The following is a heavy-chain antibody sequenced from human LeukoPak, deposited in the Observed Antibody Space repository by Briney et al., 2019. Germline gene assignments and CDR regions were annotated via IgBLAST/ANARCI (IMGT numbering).Heavy chain of an antibody. CDR1: GFTFSSYA. CDR3: AKGGDGYNYYFDY. D-gene: IGHD5-24*01. Sequence: GGSLRLSCAASGFTFSSYAMSWVRQAQGQGLEWVSGISGSGGSIRYADSVKGRFIISRDNSKNTLYLQMNSLRAEDTAVYYCAKGGDGYNYYFDYWGQETLVTVSS. CDR2: ISGSGGSI. V-gene: IGHV3-23*01. J-gene: IGHJ4*02.